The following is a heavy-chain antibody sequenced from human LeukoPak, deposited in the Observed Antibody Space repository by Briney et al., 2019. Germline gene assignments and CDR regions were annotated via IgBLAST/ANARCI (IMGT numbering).Heavy chain of an antibody. V-gene: IGHV3-74*01. CDR1: GFTFNSYW. CDR3: ARLGHGSSWFDS. Sequence: PGGSLRLSCVASGFTFNSYWMHWVRQAPGKGLEWVSRINSDGSTTTYADSVKGRFTISIDNARNTLYLQMISLGAADTAMYYCARLGHGSSWFDSWGQGTLVIVSS. J-gene: IGHJ5*01. CDR2: INSDGSTT. D-gene: IGHD2-2*01.